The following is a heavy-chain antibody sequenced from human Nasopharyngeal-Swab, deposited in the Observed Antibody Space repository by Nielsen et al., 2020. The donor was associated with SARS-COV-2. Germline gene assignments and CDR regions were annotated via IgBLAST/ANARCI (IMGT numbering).Heavy chain of an antibody. D-gene: IGHD6-13*01. CDR1: GFTFSSYD. Sequence: LSLTCAASGFTFSSYDMHWVRQATGKGLEWVSAIGTAGDTYYPGSVKGRFTISRENAKNSLYLQMNSLRAGDTAVYYCARGEQQLVRRYYYYYMDVWGKGTTVTVSS. CDR3: ARGEQQLVRRYYYYYMDV. CDR2: IGTAGDT. J-gene: IGHJ6*03. V-gene: IGHV3-13*01.